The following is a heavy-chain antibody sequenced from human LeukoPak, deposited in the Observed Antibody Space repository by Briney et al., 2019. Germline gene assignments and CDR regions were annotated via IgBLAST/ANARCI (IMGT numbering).Heavy chain of an antibody. D-gene: IGHD3-10*01. J-gene: IGHJ4*02. CDR2: INRDGSTT. CDR1: GFTFSVYC. CDR3: ARDKKSGESSEIDY. Sequence: PGGSLRVSCAASGFTFSVYCVHGVRQAPGRGRGWVSRINRDGSTTKYADSVKGRFTVSRDNAKNTLNLQMNSLRAEDTAVYYCARDKKSGESSEIDYWGQGTLVTVSS. V-gene: IGHV3-74*03.